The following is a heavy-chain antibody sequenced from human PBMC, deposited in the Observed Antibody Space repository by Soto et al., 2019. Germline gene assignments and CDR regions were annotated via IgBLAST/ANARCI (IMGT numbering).Heavy chain of an antibody. CDR1: GFTFSSYA. CDR3: AKDLVGATLFDY. J-gene: IGHJ4*02. CDR2: ISGSGVTT. Sequence: GGSLRLSCAASGFTFSSYAMSWVRQAPGKGLEWVSTISGSGVTTYYADSVKDRFTISRDNSKNTLYLQMNSLRAEDTAVYYCAKDLVGATLFDYWGQGTLVTVSS. V-gene: IGHV3-23*01. D-gene: IGHD1-26*01.